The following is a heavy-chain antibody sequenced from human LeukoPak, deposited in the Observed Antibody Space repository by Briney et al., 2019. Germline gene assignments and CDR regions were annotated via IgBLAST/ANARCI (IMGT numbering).Heavy chain of an antibody. CDR2: ISAYNGNT. J-gene: IGHJ3*02. CDR3: ARVGIGLLWFGEVSDAFDI. V-gene: IGHV1-18*01. D-gene: IGHD3-10*01. Sequence: ASVKVSCKASGYTFTSYGISWVRQAPGQGLEWMGWISAYNGNTNYAQKLQGRVTMTTDTSTSTAYMELRSLRSDDTAVYYCARVGIGLLWFGEVSDAFDIWGQGTMVTVSS. CDR1: GYTFTSYG.